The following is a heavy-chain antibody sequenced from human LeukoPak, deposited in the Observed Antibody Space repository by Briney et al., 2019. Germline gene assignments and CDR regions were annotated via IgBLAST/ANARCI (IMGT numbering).Heavy chain of an antibody. V-gene: IGHV3-21*01. D-gene: IGHD1/OR15-1a*01. J-gene: IGHJ1*01. CDR3: ARDKEQEVESEYFQH. Sequence: PRGSLRLSCAASGFTFSSYSMKWVRQAPGKWLEWVSSISSSSYIYYADSVKGRFTISRHNAKNSLYLQMNSLRAEDTAVYYCARDKEQEVESEYFQHWGQGTLVTVSS. CDR2: ISSSSYI. CDR1: GFTFSSYS.